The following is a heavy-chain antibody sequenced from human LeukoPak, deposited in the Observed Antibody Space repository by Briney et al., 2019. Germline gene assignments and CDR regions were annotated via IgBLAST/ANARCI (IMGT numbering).Heavy chain of an antibody. Sequence: ASVKVSCKASGYTFTSYYMHWVRQAPGQGLEWMGIINPSGGSTSYAQKFQGRVTMTTDTSTSTAYMELRSLRSDDTAVYYCARLWFGELFLDYWGQGTLVTVSS. V-gene: IGHV1-46*01. J-gene: IGHJ4*02. D-gene: IGHD3-10*01. CDR2: INPSGGST. CDR3: ARLWFGELFLDY. CDR1: GYTFTSYY.